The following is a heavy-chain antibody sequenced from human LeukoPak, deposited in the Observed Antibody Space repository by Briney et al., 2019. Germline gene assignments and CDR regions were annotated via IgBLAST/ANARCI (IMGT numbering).Heavy chain of an antibody. Sequence: ASXKVSCKASGGTFISYAISWVRQAPGQGLEWMGGIIPIFGTAKYAQKFQGRVTITTDEYTSTAYMELSSLRSEDTAVYYCARELRGYSSGWPLYYFDYWGQGTLVTVSS. J-gene: IGHJ4*02. D-gene: IGHD6-19*01. CDR1: GGTFISYA. CDR2: IIPIFGTA. V-gene: IGHV1-69*05. CDR3: ARELRGYSSGWPLYYFDY.